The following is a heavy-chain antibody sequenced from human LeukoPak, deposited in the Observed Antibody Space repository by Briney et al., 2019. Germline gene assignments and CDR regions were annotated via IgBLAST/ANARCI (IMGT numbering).Heavy chain of an antibody. V-gene: IGHV4-39*07. CDR2: IYYSGST. Sequence: SETLSLTCTVSGGSISSSSYYWGWIRQPPGKGLEWIGSIYYSGSTYYNPSLKSRVTISVDTSKNQFSLKLSSVTAADTAVYYCASAKWLLPDYWGQGTLVTVSS. J-gene: IGHJ4*02. CDR1: GGSISSSSYY. CDR3: ASAKWLLPDY. D-gene: IGHD3-22*01.